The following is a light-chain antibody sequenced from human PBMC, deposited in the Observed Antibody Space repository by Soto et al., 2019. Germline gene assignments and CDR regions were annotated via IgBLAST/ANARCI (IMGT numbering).Light chain of an antibody. CDR2: GAA. CDR1: QSVDSH. Sequence: EIVLTQSPASLSLYPGERATLSCRASQSVDSHLVWYQQKPGQAPRLLIFGAANRATGIPVRFRGSGSGTDFTLAINRLEPDDFAVYYCQQRSDWPITCGQGTRLEIK. J-gene: IGKJ5*01. CDR3: QQRSDWPIT. V-gene: IGKV3-11*01.